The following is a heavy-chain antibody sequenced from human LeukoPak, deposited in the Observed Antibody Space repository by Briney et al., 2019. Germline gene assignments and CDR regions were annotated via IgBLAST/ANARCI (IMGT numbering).Heavy chain of an antibody. V-gene: IGHV7-4-1*02. CDR2: INTNTGNP. J-gene: IGHJ4*02. Sequence: ASVKVSCKASGYTFTSYAMNWVRQAPGQGLEWMGWINTNTGNPTYAQGFTGRFVFSLDTSVSTAYLQISSLKAEDTAVYYCARDASWFDIPLFDYWGQGTLVTVSS. CDR1: GYTFTSYA. D-gene: IGHD3-10*01. CDR3: ARDASWFDIPLFDY.